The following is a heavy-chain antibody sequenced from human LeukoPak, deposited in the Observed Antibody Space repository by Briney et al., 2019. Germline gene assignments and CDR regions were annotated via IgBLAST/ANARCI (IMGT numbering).Heavy chain of an antibody. CDR3: ARDSGSAYYGVDF. CDR1: GFIFSTYG. V-gene: IGHV3-30*03. J-gene: IGHJ4*02. CDR2: IAYDGSHK. Sequence: GGSLRLSCAASGFIFSTYGLHWVRQAPGKGLEWVAVIAYDGSHKYYADSVKGRITITRDNSKNTLYLQMNSLRAEDTAVYYCARDSGSAYYGVDFWGQGTLVTVSS. D-gene: IGHD3-3*01.